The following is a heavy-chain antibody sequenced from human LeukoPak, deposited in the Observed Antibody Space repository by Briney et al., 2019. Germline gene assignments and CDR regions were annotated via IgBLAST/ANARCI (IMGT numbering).Heavy chain of an antibody. CDR1: GGTFSSYA. CDR2: IIPIFGTA. CDR3: ATYGQVLLPFES. J-gene: IGHJ4*02. Sequence: ASVKVSCKASGGTFSSYAISWVRQAPGQGLEWMGGIIPIFGTANYAQKFQGRVTITADKSTSTAYMELSSLRSEDTAIYYCATYGQVLLPFESWGQGTLVTVSS. D-gene: IGHD2-8*02. V-gene: IGHV1-69*06.